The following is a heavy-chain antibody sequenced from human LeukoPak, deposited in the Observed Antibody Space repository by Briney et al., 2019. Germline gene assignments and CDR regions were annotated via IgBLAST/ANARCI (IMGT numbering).Heavy chain of an antibody. CDR3: AKDLGVRYFDWLIPGSDY. D-gene: IGHD3-9*01. CDR1: GFTFSSYG. J-gene: IGHJ4*02. V-gene: IGHV3-30*18. Sequence: GGSLRLSCAASGFTFSSYGMHWVRQAPGKGLEWVAVISYDGSNKYYADSVKGRFTISRDNSKNTLFLQMNSLRAEDTAVYYCAKDLGVRYFDWLIPGSDYWGQGTLVTVSS. CDR2: ISYDGSNK.